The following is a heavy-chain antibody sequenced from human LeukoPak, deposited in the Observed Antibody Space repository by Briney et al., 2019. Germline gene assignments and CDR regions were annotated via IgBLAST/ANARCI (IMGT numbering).Heavy chain of an antibody. Sequence: GGSLRLSCTASEFTFSSYEMNWVRQAPGKGLEWVAYISNGGSTKYYADSVKGRFTISRDNAKNSLYLQMNSLRAEDTAVYYCAQISIWGQGTLVTVSS. CDR2: ISNGGSTK. D-gene: IGHD2/OR15-2a*01. CDR3: AQISI. CDR1: EFTFSSYE. V-gene: IGHV3-48*03. J-gene: IGHJ4*02.